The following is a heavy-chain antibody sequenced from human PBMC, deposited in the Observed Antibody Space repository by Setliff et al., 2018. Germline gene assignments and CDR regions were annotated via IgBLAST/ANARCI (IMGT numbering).Heavy chain of an antibody. J-gene: IGHJ3*02. CDR2: IIPLFGTT. Sequence: SVKVSCKASGGNFNNYAINWVRQAPGQGLEWVGRIIPLFGTTNFAQEFQGRVTITADESTETTYMDLTSPRSEDTAVYYCARGYQVTPPRADAFDIWGQGTLVTVSS. CDR3: ARGYQVTPPRADAFDI. CDR1: GGNFNNYA. D-gene: IGHD2-2*01. V-gene: IGHV1-69*13.